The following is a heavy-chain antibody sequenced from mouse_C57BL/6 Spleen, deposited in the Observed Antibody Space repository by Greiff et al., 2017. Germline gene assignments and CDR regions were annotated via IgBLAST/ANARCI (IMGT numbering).Heavy chain of an antibody. V-gene: IGHV1-50*01. Sequence: QVQLQQPGAELVKPGASVKLSCKASGYTFTSYWMQWVKQRPGQGLEWIGEIDPSDSYTNYNQKFKGKATLTVDTSSSTAYMQLSGLTSEDSAVYYCAREGYWGQGTTLTVSS. CDR2: IDPSDSYT. J-gene: IGHJ2*01. CDR3: AREGY. CDR1: GYTFTSYW.